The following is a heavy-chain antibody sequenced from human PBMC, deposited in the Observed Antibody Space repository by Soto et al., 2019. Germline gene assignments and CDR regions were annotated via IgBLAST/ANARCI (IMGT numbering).Heavy chain of an antibody. J-gene: IGHJ4*02. Sequence: EVQLVESGGALVQPGGSLRLSCAASGFKFSIYSMNWVRQAPGKGLEWSAYITSDTKTIKYADSVKGLFTISRDNAKNLVYLQMNSLSDEDTAVYYCARSVEGHFDYWGQGTVVTVSS. CDR2: ITSDTKTI. D-gene: IGHD6-19*01. V-gene: IGHV3-48*02. CDR1: GFKFSIYS. CDR3: ARSVEGHFDY.